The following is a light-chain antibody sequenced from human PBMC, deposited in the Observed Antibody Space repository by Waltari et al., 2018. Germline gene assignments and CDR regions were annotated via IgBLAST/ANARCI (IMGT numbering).Light chain of an antibody. J-gene: IGKJ1*01. V-gene: IGKV3-11*01. CDR3: QQRSKWPWT. Sequence: EVVLTQSPATLSLSPGERATLFCRATQSVSIYVVWYRQKPGQPPRLLINDATKRATGIPARFSGSGSGTDFTLTISSLEPEDFAVYYCQQRSKWPWTFGQGTKVEF. CDR1: QSVSIY. CDR2: DAT.